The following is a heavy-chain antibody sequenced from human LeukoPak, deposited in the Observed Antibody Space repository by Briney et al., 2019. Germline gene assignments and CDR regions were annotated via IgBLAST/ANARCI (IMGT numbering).Heavy chain of an antibody. CDR3: ARDSGDRRGAFDY. CDR1: GFTFSGDW. V-gene: IGHV3-7*01. J-gene: IGHJ4*02. D-gene: IGHD3-10*01. Sequence: GGSLRLSCAASGFTFSGDWMSWVRQAPGKGLEWVANVNQDESEKFSVDSVWGRFTISRDNAKNSVYLQMHSLRAEDTAVYYCARDSGDRRGAFDYWGQGTLVTVSS. CDR2: VNQDESEK.